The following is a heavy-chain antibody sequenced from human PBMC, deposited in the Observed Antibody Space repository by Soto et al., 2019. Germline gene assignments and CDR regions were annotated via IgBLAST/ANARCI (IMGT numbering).Heavy chain of an antibody. D-gene: IGHD3-3*01. CDR2: ISAYNGNT. J-gene: IGHJ6*02. Sequence: ASVKVSCKASGYTFTSYGISWVRQAPGQGLEWMGWISAYNGNTNYAQKLQGRVTMTTDTSTSTAYMELRSLRSDDTAVYYCARYSKARFLEWLPSSSYYYGMDVWGQGTTVTVSS. CDR1: GYTFTSYG. V-gene: IGHV1-18*01. CDR3: ARYSKARFLEWLPSSSYYYGMDV.